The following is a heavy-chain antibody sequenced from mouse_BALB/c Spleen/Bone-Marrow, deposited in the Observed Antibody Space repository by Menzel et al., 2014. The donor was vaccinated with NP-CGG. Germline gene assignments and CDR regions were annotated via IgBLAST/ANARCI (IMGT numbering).Heavy chain of an antibody. Sequence: VQLQQSGPELPRPGASVKLSCKAPGYIFTSYCLNWVNQMSGQGLDWIGMIDPSDSETHNNQMNKDKATLTVNTSSSTAYMQLNSLTSEDSAVYYCARGAYWGQGALVTVSA. CDR1: GYIFTSYC. J-gene: IGHJ3*01. CDR3: ARGAY. V-gene: IGHV1-61*01. CDR2: IDPSDSET.